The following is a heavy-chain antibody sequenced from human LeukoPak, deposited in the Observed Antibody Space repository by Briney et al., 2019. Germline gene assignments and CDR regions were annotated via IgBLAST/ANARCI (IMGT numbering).Heavy chain of an antibody. CDR3: ARGRGYSSGWGHYYYSIDV. D-gene: IGHD6-19*01. CDR2: VTDRGNR. CDR1: GGSFSGYY. V-gene: IGHV4-34*01. J-gene: IGHJ6*03. Sequence: PSETLSLTCAVYGGSFSGYYWTWIRQPPGKGLEGVGEVTDRGNRNYNPSLRSRVTITVDTAKNQFSLKLSSVTAADTSVFYCARGRGYSSGWGHYYYSIDVWGQGTTVTVSS.